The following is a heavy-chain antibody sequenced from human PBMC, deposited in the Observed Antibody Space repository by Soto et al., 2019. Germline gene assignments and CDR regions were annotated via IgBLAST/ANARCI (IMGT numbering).Heavy chain of an antibody. CDR2: ISSNSRYI. CDR1: GFVFSAYS. Sequence: NPGGSLRLSCEASGFVFSAYSLNWVRQAPGKGLEWVASISSNSRYIYYAESVKGRFTVSRDTARNSLYLQMNSLRGEDTGVYYCTRDKRDARLERLFKSWGLGTLVTVSS. V-gene: IGHV3-21*01. D-gene: IGHD6-6*01. J-gene: IGHJ5*02. CDR3: TRDKRDARLERLFKS.